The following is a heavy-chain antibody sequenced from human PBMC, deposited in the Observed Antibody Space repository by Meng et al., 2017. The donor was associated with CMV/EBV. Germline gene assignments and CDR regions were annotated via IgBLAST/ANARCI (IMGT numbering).Heavy chain of an antibody. Sequence: QGQVGPAEAEVKKPGSSVKVSCKASGGTFSSYAISWVRQAPGQGLEWMGGIIPIFGTANYAQKFQGRVTITADESTSTAYMELSSLRSEDTAVYYCARGSGAGTTWSYFDYWGQGTLVTVFS. J-gene: IGHJ4*02. CDR3: ARGSGAGTTWSYFDY. CDR2: IIPIFGTA. CDR1: GGTFSSYA. V-gene: IGHV1-69*01. D-gene: IGHD1-7*01.